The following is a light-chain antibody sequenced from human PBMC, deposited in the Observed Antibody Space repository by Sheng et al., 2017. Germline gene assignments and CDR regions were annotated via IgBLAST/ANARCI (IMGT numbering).Light chain of an antibody. J-gene: IGKJ1*01. CDR3: QHSYTAFPWT. CDR2: DAS. Sequence: EIVLTQSPGTLSLSPGERATLSCRTSQSVSSSYLAWYQQKPGQAPRLLIYDASNRATGIPARFSGSGSGTDFTLTISSLQPEDFATYFCQHSYTAFPWTFGQGTKVEIK. CDR1: QSVSSSY. V-gene: IGKV3-20*01.